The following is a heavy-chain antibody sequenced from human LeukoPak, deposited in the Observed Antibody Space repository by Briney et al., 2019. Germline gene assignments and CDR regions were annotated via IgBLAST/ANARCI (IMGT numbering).Heavy chain of an antibody. CDR1: GGSISTYY. J-gene: IGHJ4*02. CDR3: ARKAYLDC. V-gene: IGHV4-59*01. CDR2: IYNSGGT. Sequence: SETLSLTCTVSGGSISTYYWSWIRQPPGKGLEWIGFIYNSGGTKYNPSLNGRVTISVDTSKNQFSLKLDSVTAADTAVYYCARKAYLDCWGQGTLVIVSS.